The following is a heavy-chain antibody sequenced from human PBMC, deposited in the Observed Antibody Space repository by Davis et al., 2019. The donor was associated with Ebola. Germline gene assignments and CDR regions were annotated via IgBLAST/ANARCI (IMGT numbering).Heavy chain of an antibody. CDR2: ISSSGSNI. CDR3: ARRIKGDGRGGVDF. J-gene: IGHJ6*02. CDR1: AFPFSDYY. V-gene: IGHV3-11*04. D-gene: IGHD3-10*02. Sequence: PGGSLRLSCAASAFPFSDYYMSWIRQAPGKGLEWVSYISSSGSNIYYADSVKGRFTISRDNAKDSLSLNMNGLRQDDTAVDYCARRIKGDGRGGVDFWGQGTSVTVSS.